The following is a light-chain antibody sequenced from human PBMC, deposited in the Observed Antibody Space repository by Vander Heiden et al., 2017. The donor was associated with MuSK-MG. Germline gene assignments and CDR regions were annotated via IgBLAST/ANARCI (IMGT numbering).Light chain of an antibody. Sequence: IQMTQSPSSLSPSVAARVTITCRASQSISSYLHWYQHKPGKAPELLIYAASSLQSRVPSRYSGSGPGSDFTLTISRLQPEDFATYYCRQFEAEPWTFGQGTKVEIK. CDR1: QSISSY. CDR3: RQFEAEPWT. J-gene: IGKJ1*01. CDR2: AAS. V-gene: IGKV1-39*01.